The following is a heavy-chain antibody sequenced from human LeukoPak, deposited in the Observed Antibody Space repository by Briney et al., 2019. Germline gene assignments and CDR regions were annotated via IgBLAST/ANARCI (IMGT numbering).Heavy chain of an antibody. CDR2: ISAYNGYT. CDR1: GYTFTSYA. CDR3: ARALARDVYNINGFDP. D-gene: IGHD5-24*01. Sequence: ASVKVSCKASGYTFTSYAISWVRQAPGQGLEWMGWISAYNGYTNYAQNLQGRVTMTTDTSTSTAYMELTSLRSDDTAVYYCARALARDVYNINGFDPWGQGTLVTVSS. V-gene: IGHV1-18*01. J-gene: IGHJ5*02.